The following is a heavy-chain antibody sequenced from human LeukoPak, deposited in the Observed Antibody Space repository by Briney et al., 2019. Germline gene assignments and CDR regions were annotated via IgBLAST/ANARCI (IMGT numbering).Heavy chain of an antibody. J-gene: IGHJ1*01. Sequence: PGGSLRLYCAASGFTFSSYGMHWVRQAPGKGLEWVAFIRSDGSYKSYADSVKGRFPISRDNSKNTLYLQMNSLRAEDTAVYYCAKDDAEYFQHWGQGTLVTVSS. V-gene: IGHV3-30*02. CDR3: AKDDAEYFQH. CDR1: GFTFSSYG. CDR2: IRSDGSYK.